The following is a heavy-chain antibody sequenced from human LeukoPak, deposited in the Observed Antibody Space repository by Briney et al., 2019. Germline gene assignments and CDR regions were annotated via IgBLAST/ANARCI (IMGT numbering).Heavy chain of an antibody. CDR3: AVLRYFDWLLEPYYFDY. Sequence: SVKVSCKASGGTFSSYAISWVRQAPGQGLEWMGGIIPIFGTANYAQKFQGRVTITADESTSTAYMELSSLKSEDTAVYYCAVLRYFDWLLEPYYFDYWGQGPLVSVSS. J-gene: IGHJ4*02. CDR2: IIPIFGTA. V-gene: IGHV1-69*13. D-gene: IGHD3-9*01. CDR1: GGTFSSYA.